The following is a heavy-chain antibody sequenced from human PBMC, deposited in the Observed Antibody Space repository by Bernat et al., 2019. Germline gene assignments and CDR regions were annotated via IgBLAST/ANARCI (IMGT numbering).Heavy chain of an antibody. CDR3: ATHSSGYYPYDY. J-gene: IGHJ4*02. CDR2: IYSGGST. D-gene: IGHD3-22*01. Sequence: EVQLVEYGGGLVQPGGSLRLSCAASGFTVSSNYMSWVRQAPGKGLEWVSVIYSGGSTYYADSVKGRFTISRDNSKNTLYLQMNSLRAEDTAVYYCATHSSGYYPYDYWGQGTLVTVSS. V-gene: IGHV3-66*01. CDR1: GFTVSSNY.